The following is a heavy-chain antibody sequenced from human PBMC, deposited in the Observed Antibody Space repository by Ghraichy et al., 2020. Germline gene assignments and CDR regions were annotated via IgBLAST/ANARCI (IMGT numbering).Heavy chain of an antibody. D-gene: IGHD5-24*01. V-gene: IGHV3-21*01. J-gene: IGHJ3*02. CDR2: ISSSSSYI. Sequence: GGSLRLSCEASGFTFSSYSMNWVRQAPGKGLEWVSSISSSSSYIYYADSVKGRFTISRDNAKNSLYLQMNSLRAEDTAVYYCASANDGSDAFDIWGQGTMVTVSS. CDR3: ASANDGSDAFDI. CDR1: GFTFSSYS.